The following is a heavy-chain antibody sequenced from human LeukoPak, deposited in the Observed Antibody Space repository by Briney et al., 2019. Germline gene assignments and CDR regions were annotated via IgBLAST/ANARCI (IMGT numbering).Heavy chain of an antibody. CDR2: ISGSGGST. V-gene: IGHV3-23*01. J-gene: IGHJ4*02. Sequence: GGSQRLSCAASGFTFSSYAMSWVRQAPGKGLEWVSAISGSGGSTYYADSVKGRFTISRDNSKNTLYLQMNSLRAEDTAVYYCAKVLRYFDWLPLDYWGQGTLVTVSS. CDR3: AKVLRYFDWLPLDY. D-gene: IGHD3-9*01. CDR1: GFTFSSYA.